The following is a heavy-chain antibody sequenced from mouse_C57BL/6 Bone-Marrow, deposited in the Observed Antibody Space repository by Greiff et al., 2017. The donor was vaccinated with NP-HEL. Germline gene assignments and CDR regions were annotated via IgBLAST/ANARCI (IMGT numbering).Heavy chain of an antibody. CDR2: INPSSGYT. J-gene: IGHJ4*01. Sequence: QVQLQQSGAELAKPGASVKLSCKASGYTFTSYWMHWVKQRPGQGLEWIGYINPSSGYTKYNQKFKDKATLTADKSSSTAYMQLSSLTYEDSAVYYCANYYGNSFYAMDYWGQGTSVTVSS. V-gene: IGHV1-7*01. CDR1: GYTFTSYW. CDR3: ANYYGNSFYAMDY. D-gene: IGHD2-1*01.